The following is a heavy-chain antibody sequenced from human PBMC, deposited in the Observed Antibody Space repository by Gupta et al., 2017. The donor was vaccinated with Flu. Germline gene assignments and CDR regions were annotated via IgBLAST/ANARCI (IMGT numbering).Heavy chain of an antibody. CDR2: INPDGTT. V-gene: IGHV3-23*01. CDR3: AKRMGHPWGSNDY. J-gene: IGHJ4*02. CDR1: GFTFSNYD. D-gene: IGHD7-27*01. Sequence: EVQLLESGGGLVQPGGSLRLSCAASGFTFSNYDMSWVRQAPGKGLEWVSLINPDGTTYYADSVKGRFTIARDNSKNTLALQMNSLSAEDTAMYYCAKRMGHPWGSNDYWGQGTLVTVSS.